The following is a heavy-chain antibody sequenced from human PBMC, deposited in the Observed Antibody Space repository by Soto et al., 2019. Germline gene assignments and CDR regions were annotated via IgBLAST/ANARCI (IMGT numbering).Heavy chain of an antibody. CDR3: ARGLDFYGSGSPDLNGY. CDR2: INHSGAT. CDR1: GGSVSGASYY. V-gene: IGHV4-61*01. J-gene: IGHJ4*02. Sequence: SETLCLTCTVSGGSVSGASYYWSWIRQPPGKGLEWIGNINHSGATNYNPSLKTRATISVDTSKKQFSLKLSSVTSADTAVYYCARGLDFYGSGSPDLNGYWGQGTLVTVSS. D-gene: IGHD3-10*01.